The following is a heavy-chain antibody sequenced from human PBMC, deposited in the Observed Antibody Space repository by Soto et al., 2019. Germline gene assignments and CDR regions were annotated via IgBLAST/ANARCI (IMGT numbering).Heavy chain of an antibody. V-gene: IGHV4-30-4*01. CDR1: GGSISSGDSY. Sequence: QVQLQESGPGLVKPSQTLSLTCTVSGGSISSGDSYWSWIRQPPGKGLEWIGNIYYSGSTNYNPSLKSRVTISADTSTNQFSLKLISVTAADTAVYYCARDRGRSIAAVGRRLNFDYWGQGTLVTVSS. J-gene: IGHJ4*02. CDR3: ARDRGRSIAAVGRRLNFDY. CDR2: IYYSGST. D-gene: IGHD6-13*01.